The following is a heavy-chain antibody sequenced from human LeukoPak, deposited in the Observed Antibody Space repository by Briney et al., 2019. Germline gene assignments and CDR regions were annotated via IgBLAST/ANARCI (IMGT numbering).Heavy chain of an antibody. CDR3: ARAPPYYYYMDV. Sequence: PGGSLRLSCAASVFTFSSYWMSWVRQPPGKGLEGVANIKQDGSEKYYVDSVKGRFTISRDNDKNSLYLQMNSLRAEDTAVYYCARAPPYYYYMDVWGKGTTVTVSS. CDR2: IKQDGSEK. CDR1: VFTFSSYW. J-gene: IGHJ6*03. V-gene: IGHV3-7*03.